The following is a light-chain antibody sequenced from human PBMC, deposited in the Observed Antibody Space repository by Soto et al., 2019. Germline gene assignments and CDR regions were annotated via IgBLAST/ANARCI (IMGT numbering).Light chain of an antibody. CDR2: GAS. Sequence: EIVLTQSPGTLSLSPGERATLSCRASQSVSSSYLAWYQQKPGQAPRLLIYGASSRATGIPDRFSGSGSGTDFTLTISSLEPDDFAVYYCQQRNLGLTFGGGTKVDIK. CDR1: QSVSSSY. V-gene: IGKV3D-20*02. J-gene: IGKJ4*01. CDR3: QQRNLGLT.